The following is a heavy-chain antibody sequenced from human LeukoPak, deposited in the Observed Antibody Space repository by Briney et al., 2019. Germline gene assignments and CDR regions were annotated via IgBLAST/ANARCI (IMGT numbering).Heavy chain of an antibody. CDR2: ITSTRSYI. D-gene: IGHD2-2*03. J-gene: IGHJ5*02. CDR3: ARDDGGYCSSSSCYLGWFDP. V-gene: IGHV3-21*01. Sequence: GGSLRLSCAASGFAFSSYAMNWVRQAPGKGLEWVSSITSTRSYIYYADSVKGRFTISRDNAKNSLYLQMDSLRAEDTAVHYCARDDGGYCSSSSCYLGWFDPWGQGTLVTVSS. CDR1: GFAFSSYA.